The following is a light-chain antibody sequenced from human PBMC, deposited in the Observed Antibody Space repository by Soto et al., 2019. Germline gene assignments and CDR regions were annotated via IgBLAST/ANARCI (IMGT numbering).Light chain of an antibody. J-gene: IGLJ3*02. Sequence: QSVLTQPPSVSAAPGQRVTISCSGSSSNIGSNAVFWYQHLPGTAPKYVIYDNDKRPSGIPDRFSGSRSGTSATLGITGLQTGDEADYYCGTWDSSLSAWVFGGGTKLTVL. CDR2: DND. CDR3: GTWDSSLSAWV. CDR1: SSNIGSNA. V-gene: IGLV1-51*01.